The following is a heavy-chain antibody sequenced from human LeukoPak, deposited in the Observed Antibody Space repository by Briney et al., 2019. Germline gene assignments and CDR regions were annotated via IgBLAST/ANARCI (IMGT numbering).Heavy chain of an antibody. CDR1: GFTFSSYG. J-gene: IGHJ4*02. D-gene: IGHD1-1*01. CDR2: ISGSGGST. Sequence: GGSLRLSCAASGFTFSSYGMTWVRQAPGKGLEWVSAISGSGGSTYYADSVKGRFTISRDNAKNSLYLRMNSLRAEDTAVYYCARGTGNHDDYWGQGTLVTVSS. CDR3: ARGTGNHDDY. V-gene: IGHV3-23*01.